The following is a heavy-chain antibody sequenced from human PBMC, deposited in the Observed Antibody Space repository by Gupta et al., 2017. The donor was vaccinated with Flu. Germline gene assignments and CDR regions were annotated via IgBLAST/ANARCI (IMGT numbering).Heavy chain of an antibody. J-gene: IGHJ4*02. CDR2: INSDGSRT. CDR1: SGYW. V-gene: IGHV3-74*01. Sequence: SGYWLHWVRQAPGKGLVWVSRINSDGSRTSYADAVKGRFTISRDNAKNTLYLQMKSMRAEDTAVYYSARDYGAKWGFWDYGGQGTMVTVYS. CDR3: ARDYGAKWGFWDY. D-gene: IGHD7-27*01.